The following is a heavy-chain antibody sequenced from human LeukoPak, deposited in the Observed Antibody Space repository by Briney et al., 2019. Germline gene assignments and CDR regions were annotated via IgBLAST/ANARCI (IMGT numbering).Heavy chain of an antibody. CDR2: INPNSGGT. D-gene: IGHD4-23*01. J-gene: IGHJ5*02. V-gene: IGHV1-2*02. Sequence: GASVKVSCTASGYTFTGYYMHWVRQAPGQGLEWMGWINPNSGGTNYAQKFQGRVTMTRNTSISTAYMELSRLRSDDTAVYYCARETLTVSFDPWGQGTLVTVSS. CDR1: GYTFTGYY. CDR3: ARETLTVSFDP.